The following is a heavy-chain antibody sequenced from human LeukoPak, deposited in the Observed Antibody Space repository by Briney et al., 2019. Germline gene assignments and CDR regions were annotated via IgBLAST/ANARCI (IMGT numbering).Heavy chain of an antibody. CDR2: IRYDGSNK. Sequence: PGGSLRLSCAVSGFTFNSYWMTWVRQAPGKGLEWVAFIRYDGSNKYYADSVKGRFTISRDNSKNTLYLQMNSLRAEDTAVYYCAKRGNVDTAMVKDYWGQGTLVTVSS. D-gene: IGHD5-18*01. V-gene: IGHV3-30*02. CDR1: GFTFNSYW. CDR3: AKRGNVDTAMVKDY. J-gene: IGHJ4*02.